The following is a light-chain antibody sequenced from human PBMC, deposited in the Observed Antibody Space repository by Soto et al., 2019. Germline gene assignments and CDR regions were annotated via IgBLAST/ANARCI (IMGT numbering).Light chain of an antibody. CDR1: PSISGN. J-gene: IGKJ4*01. CDR3: QRYDNWPLT. V-gene: IGKV3-15*01. CDR2: HTS. Sequence: EIVMTQSPATLSVSPGESATLSCRASPSISGNLAWYQQKPGLAPRLLLYHTSTRATGVPARFSGSGSGTEFSLTISSLQSEDSAVYYCQRYDNWPLTFGGGTKVEIK.